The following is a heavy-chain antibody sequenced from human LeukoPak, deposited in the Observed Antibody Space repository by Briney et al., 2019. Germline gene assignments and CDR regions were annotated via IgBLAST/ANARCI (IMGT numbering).Heavy chain of an antibody. V-gene: IGHV3-30-3*01. CDR2: ISYDGSNK. CDR3: ARDYCGGGSCYSIPGY. CDR1: GFTFSTYA. D-gene: IGHD2-15*01. Sequence: PGRSLRLSCAASGFTFSTYAMHWVRQAPGKGLEWVAVISYDGSNKYYADSVKGRFTISRDNSKNALYLQMNSLRAEDTAVYYCARDYCGGGSCYSIPGYWGQGTLVTVSS. J-gene: IGHJ4*02.